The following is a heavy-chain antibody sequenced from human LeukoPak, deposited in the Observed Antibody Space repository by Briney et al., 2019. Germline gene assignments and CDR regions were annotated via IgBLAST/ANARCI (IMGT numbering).Heavy chain of an antibody. D-gene: IGHD3-3*01. J-gene: IGHJ6*02. CDR3: ARELYYDFWSGYSPRYYGMDV. Sequence: GGSLRLSRAASGFTFSSYGMHWVRQAPGKGLEWVAVIWYDGSNKYYADSVKGRFTISRDNSKNTLYLQMNSLRAEDTAVYYCARELYYDFWSGYSPRYYGMDVWGQGTTVTVSS. CDR1: GFTFSSYG. CDR2: IWYDGSNK. V-gene: IGHV3-33*01.